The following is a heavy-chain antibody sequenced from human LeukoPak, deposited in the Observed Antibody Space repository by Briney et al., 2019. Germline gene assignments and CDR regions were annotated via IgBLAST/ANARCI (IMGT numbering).Heavy chain of an antibody. V-gene: IGHV4-61*02. CDR2: IYTSGST. CDR1: GGSISSGSYY. J-gene: IGHJ4*02. D-gene: IGHD6-13*01. Sequence: SETLSLTCTVSGGSISSGSYYWSWIRQPAGKGLEWIGRIYTSGSTNYNPSLKSRVTISVDTSKNQFSRKLSSVTAADTAVYYCARDDGYSSSWSHTFDYWGQGTLVTVSS. CDR3: ARDDGYSSSWSHTFDY.